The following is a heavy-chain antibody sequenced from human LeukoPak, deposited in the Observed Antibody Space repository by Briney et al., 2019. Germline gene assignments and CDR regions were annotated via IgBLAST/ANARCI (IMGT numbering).Heavy chain of an antibody. CDR2: INHSGST. V-gene: IGHV4-34*01. Sequence: SETLSLTCAVYGGSFSGYYWSWIRQPPGKGLEWIGEINHSGSTNYNPSLKSRVTISVDTSKNQFSLKPSSVTAADTAVYYCARGKAARPTGFDYWGQGTLVTVSS. CDR1: GGSFSGYY. CDR3: ARGKAARPTGFDY. J-gene: IGHJ4*02. D-gene: IGHD6-6*01.